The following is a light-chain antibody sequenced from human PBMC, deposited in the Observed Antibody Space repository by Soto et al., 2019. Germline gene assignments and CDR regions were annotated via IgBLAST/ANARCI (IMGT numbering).Light chain of an antibody. CDR1: QSVSSN. CDR3: EHYNNWPPLMFN. Sequence: EIVMTQSPATLSVSPGERATLSCRASQSVSSNLAWYQQKPGQAPRLLIYGASTRATGIPARFSGSGSGTEFTLTISSLQSEDFAVYCCEHYNNWPPLMFNFGQGTKLE. CDR2: GAS. V-gene: IGKV3D-15*01. J-gene: IGKJ2*01.